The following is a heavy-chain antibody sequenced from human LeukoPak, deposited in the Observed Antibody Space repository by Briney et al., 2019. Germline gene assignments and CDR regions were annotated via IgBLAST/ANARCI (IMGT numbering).Heavy chain of an antibody. V-gene: IGHV4-34*01. Sequence: SETLSLTCAVYGGSFSGYYWSWIRQPPGKGLEWIGEINHSGSTNYNPSLKSRVTISVDTSKNQFSLKPSSVTAADTAVYYCARQVDWFDPWGQGTLVTVSS. CDR1: GGSFSGYY. CDR3: ARQVDWFDP. D-gene: IGHD1-26*01. CDR2: INHSGST. J-gene: IGHJ5*02.